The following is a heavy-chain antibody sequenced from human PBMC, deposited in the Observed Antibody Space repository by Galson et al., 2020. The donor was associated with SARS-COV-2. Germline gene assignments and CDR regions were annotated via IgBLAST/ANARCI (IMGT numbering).Heavy chain of an antibody. V-gene: IGHV3-7*01. Sequence: TGGSLRLSCVASGFIFSDYWMSWVRQAPGKGPEWVANITQNGNDKYYVDSVRGRFTISRDNTKNSLYLQMNSLRAEDTGMYYCARGFLSGKSFDYWGQGALVTVSS. CDR3: ARGFLSGKSFDY. D-gene: IGHD2-15*01. J-gene: IGHJ4*02. CDR1: GFIFSDYW. CDR2: ITQNGNDK.